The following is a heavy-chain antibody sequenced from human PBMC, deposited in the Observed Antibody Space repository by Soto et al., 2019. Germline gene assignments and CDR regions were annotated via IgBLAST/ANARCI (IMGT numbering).Heavy chain of an antibody. D-gene: IGHD3-3*01. CDR3: AITGAGYYIV. CDR1: GFTVISNY. J-gene: IGHJ4*02. CDR2: IFSADNT. Sequence: WGSLRLSCAASGFTVISNYLSWVRQAPLKWLEWVSVIFSADNTHYADSVKGRFTISRDNSKNTVFLQMNSLRAEDTAVYYCAITGAGYYIVWGQGTPVTVSS. V-gene: IGHV3-53*01.